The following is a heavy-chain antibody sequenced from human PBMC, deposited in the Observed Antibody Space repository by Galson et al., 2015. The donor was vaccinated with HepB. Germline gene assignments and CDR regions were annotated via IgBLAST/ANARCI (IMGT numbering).Heavy chain of an antibody. J-gene: IGHJ6*02. CDR3: AKGDSSSWYYYYGMDV. CDR1: GFTFSSYG. V-gene: IGHV3-30*18. D-gene: IGHD6-13*01. Sequence: SLRLSCAASGFTFSSYGMHWVRQAPGKGLEWVAVISYDGSNKYYADSVKGRFTISRDNSKNTLYLQMNSLRAEDTAVYYCAKGDSSSWYYYYGMDVWGQGTTVTVSS. CDR2: ISYDGSNK.